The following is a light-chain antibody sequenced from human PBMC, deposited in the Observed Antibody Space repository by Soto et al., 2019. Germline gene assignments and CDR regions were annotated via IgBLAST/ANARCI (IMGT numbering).Light chain of an antibody. V-gene: IGLV2-14*01. CDR1: SSDVGGYNF. CDR3: GSYSSTTTREV. CDR2: EVS. Sequence: ALTQPASVSGSPGQSITISCTGASSDVGGYNFVSWYQHHPGTPPKLIIYEVSHRPSGVSHRFSGSKSANTASLTISGLQVEDEADYFCGSYSSTTTREVFGTGTKVTVL. J-gene: IGLJ1*01.